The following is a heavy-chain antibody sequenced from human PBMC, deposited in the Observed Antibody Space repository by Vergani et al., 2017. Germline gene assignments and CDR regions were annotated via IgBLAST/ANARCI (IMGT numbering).Heavy chain of an antibody. CDR1: GFTFSSYW. CDR3: AKDIRAAPIPAFDI. CDR2: INSDGSST. Sequence: EVQLVESGGGLVQPGGSPRLSCAASGFTFSSYWMHWVRQAPGKGLVWVSRINSDGSSTSYADSVKGRFTISRDNAKNTLYLQMNSLRAEDTALYYCAKDIRAAPIPAFDIWGQGTMVTVSS. J-gene: IGHJ3*02. V-gene: IGHV3-74*01. D-gene: IGHD1-14*01.